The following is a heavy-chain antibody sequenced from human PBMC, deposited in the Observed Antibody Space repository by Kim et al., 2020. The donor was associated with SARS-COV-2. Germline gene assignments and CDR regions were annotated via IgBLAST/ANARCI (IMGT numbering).Heavy chain of an antibody. D-gene: IGHD2-21*02. CDR1: GGSISSYY. Sequence: SETLSLTCTVSGGSISSYYWRWIRQPPGKGLEWIGYIYYSGSTNYNPSLKSRVTISVDTSKNQFSLKLSSVTAADTAVYYCARGGICGGDCYGAFDICGQGTMVTVSS. CDR3: ARGGICGGDCYGAFDI. J-gene: IGHJ3*02. CDR2: IYYSGST. V-gene: IGHV4-59*01.